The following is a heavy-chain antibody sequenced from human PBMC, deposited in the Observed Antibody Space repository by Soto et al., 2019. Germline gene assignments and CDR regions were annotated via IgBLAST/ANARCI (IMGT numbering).Heavy chain of an antibody. J-gene: IGHJ6*02. CDR3: AHRRVLYWMDV. CDR2: INWGDGK. V-gene: IGHV2-5*02. CDR1: GFSLTTSGGV. D-gene: IGHD2-8*02. Sequence: QLTLKESGPTLVKPTQTLTLTCNFTGFSLTTSGGVVGCIRQPPGKALEWLAIINWGDGKFYSPSLKSRLTITKDTSKNQVVLTMTNMDPGDTATYHCAHRRVLYWMDVWGQGNTVNVS.